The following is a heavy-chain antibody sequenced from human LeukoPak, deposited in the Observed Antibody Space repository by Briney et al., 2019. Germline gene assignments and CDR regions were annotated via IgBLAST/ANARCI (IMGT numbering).Heavy chain of an antibody. V-gene: IGHV4-59*01. CDR1: GGSISSYY. CDR3: ARIAVVTQGDAFDL. Sequence: SETLSLTCSVSGGSISSYYWSWIRQPPGKGLEWIGYIYYSGSTNYNSSLKSRVTISVDTSKNQFSLKLSSVTAADTAVYYCARIAVVTQGDAFDLWGRGTLVTVSS. D-gene: IGHD4-23*01. J-gene: IGHJ3*01. CDR2: IYYSGST.